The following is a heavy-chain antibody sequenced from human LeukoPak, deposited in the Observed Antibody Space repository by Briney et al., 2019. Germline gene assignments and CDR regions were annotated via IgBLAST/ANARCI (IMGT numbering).Heavy chain of an antibody. D-gene: IGHD3-3*01. V-gene: IGHV3-7*01. CDR3: ARGVPYDSWSGPHYSDY. CDR1: RFTLSTYW. J-gene: IGHJ4*02. CDR2: IKQDGSQE. Sequence: PGGSLRLSCAASRFTLSTYWMSWVRQAPGKGLEWVAHIKQDGSQEYYVDSVKGQFTISRDSAKNSLYLQMNSLRAEDTAVYYCARGVPYDSWSGPHYSDYWGQGTLVIVSS.